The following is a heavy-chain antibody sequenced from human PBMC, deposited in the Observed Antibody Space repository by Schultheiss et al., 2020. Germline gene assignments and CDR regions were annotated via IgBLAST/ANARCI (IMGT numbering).Heavy chain of an antibody. CDR2: IYASGST. J-gene: IGHJ4*02. V-gene: IGHV4-59*10. CDR1: GGSFSGYY. CDR3: ARRRGAFDY. Sequence: SETLSLTCAVYGGSFSGYYWSWIRQPAGKGLEWIGRIYASGSTSYNPSLKSRVTISVDTSKNQFSLKLSSVTAADTAVYYCARRRGAFDYWGQGTLVTVSS.